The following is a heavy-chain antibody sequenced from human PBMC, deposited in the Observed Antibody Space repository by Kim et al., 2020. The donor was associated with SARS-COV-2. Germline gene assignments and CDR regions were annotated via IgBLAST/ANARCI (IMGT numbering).Heavy chain of an antibody. CDR3: ARVYDFWSGYPSDGMDV. Sequence: VKGRCTNSRDNAKNSLYLQMNSLRDEDTAVYYCARVYDFWSGYPSDGMDVWGQGTTVTVSS. V-gene: IGHV3-48*02. J-gene: IGHJ6*02. D-gene: IGHD3-3*01.